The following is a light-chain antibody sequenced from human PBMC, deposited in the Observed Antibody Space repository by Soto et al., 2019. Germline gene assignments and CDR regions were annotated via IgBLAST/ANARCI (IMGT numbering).Light chain of an antibody. J-gene: IGKJ1*01. CDR2: KVS. CDR3: MQGTHWPPVT. CDR1: QSLVYSDGSTY. V-gene: IGKV2-30*01. Sequence: DVVMTQSPLSLPVTLGQPASISCRSSQSLVYSDGSTYLSWFQLRPGQSPRRLIYKVSNRDSGVPDIFSGSGSGTDFTLKISRVEADDVGVYYCMQGTHWPPVTFGQGTKVEIK.